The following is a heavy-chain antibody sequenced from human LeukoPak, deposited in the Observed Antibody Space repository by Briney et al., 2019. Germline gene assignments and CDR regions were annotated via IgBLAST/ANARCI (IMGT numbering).Heavy chain of an antibody. D-gene: IGHD2-2*01. CDR2: IYYTGST. V-gene: IGHV4-59*01. J-gene: IGHJ5*02. CDR1: GGSISGNY. Sequence: SETLSLTCTVSGGSISGNYWSWIRQPPGKGLEWIGYIYYTGSTNYNPSLKSRVTISVDTSKNQFSLKLSSATAADTAVYYCARLGGCSSISCYVHWFDPWGQGTLVTVFS. CDR3: ARLGGCSSISCYVHWFDP.